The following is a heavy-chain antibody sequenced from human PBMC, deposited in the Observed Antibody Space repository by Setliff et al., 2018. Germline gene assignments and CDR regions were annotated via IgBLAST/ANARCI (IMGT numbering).Heavy chain of an antibody. J-gene: IGHJ6*02. D-gene: IGHD6-13*01. CDR1: GYTFSDYI. CDR2: ISPYTGKT. V-gene: IGHV1-18*01. Sequence: GASVKVSCKASGYTFSDYIINWVRQAPGQGLEWVGWISPYTGKTYFAQKLQGRVTMTTDTSTRTAYMELRTLRSDDAAVYYCARGKMDVVAAGGKYCAMDVWGQGTAVTVSS. CDR3: ARGKMDVVAAGGKYCAMDV.